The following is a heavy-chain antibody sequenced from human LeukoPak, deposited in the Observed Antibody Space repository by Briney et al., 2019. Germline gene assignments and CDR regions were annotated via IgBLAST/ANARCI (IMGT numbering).Heavy chain of an antibody. CDR3: AKARPYYYDSSGNYSFYYFDY. D-gene: IGHD3-22*01. CDR2: ISGSGGST. V-gene: IGHV3-23*01. J-gene: IGHJ4*02. CDR1: GFTFSSYA. Sequence: GGSLRLSCAASGFTFSSYAMSWVRQAPGKGLEWVSAISGSGGSTYYADSVKGRFTISRDNSKNTLYLQMNSLRAEDTAVYYCAKARPYYYDSSGNYSFYYFDYWGQGTLVTVSS.